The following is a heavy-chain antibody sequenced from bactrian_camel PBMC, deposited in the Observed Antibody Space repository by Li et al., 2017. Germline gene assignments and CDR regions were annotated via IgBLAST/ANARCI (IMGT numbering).Heavy chain of an antibody. CDR2: IYSDGSST. Sequence: HVQLVESGGGLVQPGGSLRLSCAASKFTFSIYTMTWVRQAPGKGLEWVSNIYSDGSSTYYSDSVKGRFTISRDNAKNTLYLQMNSLKTEDTAVYYCAIDASGQGRGQGTQVTVS. D-gene: IGHD3*01. J-gene: IGHJ4*01. V-gene: IGHV3S7*01. CDR1: KFTFSIYT.